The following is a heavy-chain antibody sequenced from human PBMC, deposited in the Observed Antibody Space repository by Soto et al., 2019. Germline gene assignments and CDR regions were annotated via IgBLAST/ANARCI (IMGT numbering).Heavy chain of an antibody. CDR3: ALSEGDCSGGSCYSLFDY. CDR1: GFTFSSYG. V-gene: IGHV3-30*03. J-gene: IGHJ4*02. CDR2: ISYDGSNK. D-gene: IGHD2-15*01. Sequence: QVQLVESGGGVVQPGRSLRLSCAASGFTFSSYGMHWVRQAPGKGLEWVAVISYDGSNKYYADSVKGRFTISRDNSKNTLYLQMNSLRAEDTAVYYCALSEGDCSGGSCYSLFDYWGQGTLVTVSS.